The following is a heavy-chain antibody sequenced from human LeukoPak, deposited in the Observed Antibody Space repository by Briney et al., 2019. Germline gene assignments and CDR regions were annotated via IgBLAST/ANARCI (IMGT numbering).Heavy chain of an antibody. Sequence: SETLSLTCTVSGGSISSGGHSWSWIRQPPGKGLEWIGSIYYSGSTYYNPSLKSRVTLSVDTSKNQFSLKLSSVTAADTAVYYCARHCGSGCVSGMDVWGQGTTVTVSS. CDR2: IYYSGST. D-gene: IGHD3-16*01. CDR1: GGSISSGGHS. CDR3: ARHCGSGCVSGMDV. V-gene: IGHV4-39*01. J-gene: IGHJ6*02.